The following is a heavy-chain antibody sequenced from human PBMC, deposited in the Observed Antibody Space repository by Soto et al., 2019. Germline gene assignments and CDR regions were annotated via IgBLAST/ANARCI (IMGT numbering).Heavy chain of an antibody. CDR1: GFTFSSYA. Sequence: GGSLRLSCAASGFTFSSYAMSWVRQAPGKGLEWVSAISGSGGSTYYADSVKGRFTISRDNSKNTLYLQMNSLRAEDTAVYYCAKDFSPIRFLEWLSNEDAFDIWGQGTMVTVSS. CDR2: ISGSGGST. D-gene: IGHD3-3*01. CDR3: AKDFSPIRFLEWLSNEDAFDI. V-gene: IGHV3-23*01. J-gene: IGHJ3*02.